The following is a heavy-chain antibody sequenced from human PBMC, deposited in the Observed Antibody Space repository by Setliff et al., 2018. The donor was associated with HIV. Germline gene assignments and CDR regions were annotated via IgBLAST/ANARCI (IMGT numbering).Heavy chain of an antibody. CDR1: GFTFSSYG. Sequence: HPGGSLRLSCAASGFTFSSYGMHWVRQAPGKGMEWVAFIHNDESIKYYADSVKGRFTISRDNSKNTLYLQMNSLRAEDTALYYCARGTVGATFLHNDYWGQGTLVTVSS. V-gene: IGHV3-30*02. D-gene: IGHD1-26*01. J-gene: IGHJ4*02. CDR2: IHNDESIK. CDR3: ARGTVGATFLHNDY.